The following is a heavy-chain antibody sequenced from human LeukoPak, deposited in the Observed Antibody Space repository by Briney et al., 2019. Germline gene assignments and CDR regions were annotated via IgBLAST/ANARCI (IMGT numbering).Heavy chain of an antibody. CDR2: ISSSSSYI. CDR1: GFTFSSYS. D-gene: IGHD6-13*01. V-gene: IGHV3-21*01. Sequence: GGSLRLSCAASGFTFSSYSMNWVRQAPGKGLEWVSSISSSSSYIYYADSVKGRFTISRDNAKNSLYLQMNSLRAEDTAVYYCAAGASSSYYGFDYWGQGTLVSVSS. J-gene: IGHJ4*02. CDR3: AAGASSSYYGFDY.